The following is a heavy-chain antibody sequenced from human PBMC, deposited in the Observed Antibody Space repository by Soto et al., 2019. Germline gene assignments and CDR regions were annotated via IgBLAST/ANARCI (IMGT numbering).Heavy chain of an antibody. Sequence: LRLSCAASGFTFRSFGMHWIRQAPGKGLEWVALISYDGTNKYYADSVRGRFTISRDNSRNTLYLEMNTLRVEDTAVYYCAKVLPATGIEGGGDAFDIWGQGTMVTVSS. CDR3: AKVLPATGIEGGGDAFDI. CDR2: ISYDGTNK. J-gene: IGHJ3*02. V-gene: IGHV3-30*18. D-gene: IGHD1-26*01. CDR1: GFTFRSFG.